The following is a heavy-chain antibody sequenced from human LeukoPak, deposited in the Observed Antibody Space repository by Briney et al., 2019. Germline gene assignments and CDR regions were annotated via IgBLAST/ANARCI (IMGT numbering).Heavy chain of an antibody. CDR1: GFTFSCYG. D-gene: IGHD2-8*01. CDR2: MQYDGSVI. Sequence: GGSLRLSCAASGFTFSCYGVHWVRQAPGKGLEWVTFMQYDGSVIFYADSVKGRFTISRDNSKNTVYLQMSSLRTEDTAVYFCAQDVPIERVPGVGPGSWGQGTLVTVSS. CDR3: AQDVPIERVPGVGPGS. J-gene: IGHJ5*02. V-gene: IGHV3-30*02.